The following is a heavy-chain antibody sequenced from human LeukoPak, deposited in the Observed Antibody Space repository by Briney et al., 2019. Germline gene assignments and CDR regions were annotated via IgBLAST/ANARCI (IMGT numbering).Heavy chain of an antibody. J-gene: IGHJ4*02. CDR1: GYTFTSYG. V-gene: IGHV1-18*01. CDR2: ISAYNGNT. D-gene: IGHD3-10*01. Sequence: GASVKVSCKASGYTFTSYGISWVRQAPGQGLEWMGWISAYNGNTNYAQKLQGRVTMTTDTSTSTAYMELRSLRSDDTAVYYCARERVDYGSGTYPDYWGQGTLVTVSS. CDR3: ARERVDYGSGTYPDY.